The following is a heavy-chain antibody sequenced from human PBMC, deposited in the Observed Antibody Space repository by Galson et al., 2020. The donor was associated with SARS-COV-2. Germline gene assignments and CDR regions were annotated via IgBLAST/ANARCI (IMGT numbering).Heavy chain of an antibody. J-gene: IGHJ3*02. Sequence: GGSLRLSCAASGFTFSSYAMHWVRQAPGKGLEWVAVISYDGSNKYYADSVKGRFTISRDNSKNTLYLQMNSLRAEDTAVYYCAKDFVLLWFGEPNAFDIWGQGTMVTVSS. CDR1: GFTFSSYA. CDR3: AKDFVLLWFGEPNAFDI. V-gene: IGHV3-30*04. CDR2: ISYDGSNK. D-gene: IGHD3-10*01.